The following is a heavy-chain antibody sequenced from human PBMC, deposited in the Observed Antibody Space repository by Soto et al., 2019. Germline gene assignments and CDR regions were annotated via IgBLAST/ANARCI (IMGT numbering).Heavy chain of an antibody. J-gene: IGHJ5*02. D-gene: IGHD6-6*01. V-gene: IGHV1-69*13. Sequence: SVKVSCKASGGTFSSYAISWVRQAPGQGLEWMGGIIPIFGTANYAQKFQGRVTITADESTSTAYMELSSLRSEDTAVYYCARARRGYSSSSTINWFDPRGQGTLVTVSS. CDR2: IIPIFGTA. CDR1: GGTFSSYA. CDR3: ARARRGYSSSSTINWFDP.